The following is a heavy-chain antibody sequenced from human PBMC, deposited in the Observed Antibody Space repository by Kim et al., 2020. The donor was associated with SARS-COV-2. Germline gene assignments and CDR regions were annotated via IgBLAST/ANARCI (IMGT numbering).Heavy chain of an antibody. Sequence: SETLSLTCTVSGGSISSYYWSWIRQPPGKGLEWIGNIYYSGITNYNPSLKSRVTISVDTSKNQFSLKLSSVTAADTAVYYCARVAGACTWAQGTRVTFSS. D-gene: IGHD3-10*01. V-gene: IGHV4-59*01. CDR3: ARVAGACT. CDR1: GGSISSYY. J-gene: IGHJ1*01. CDR2: IYYSGIT.